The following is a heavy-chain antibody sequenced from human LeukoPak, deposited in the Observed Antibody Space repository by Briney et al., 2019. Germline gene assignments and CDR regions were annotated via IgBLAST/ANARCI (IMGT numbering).Heavy chain of an antibody. CDR1: RYTFTDYY. V-gene: IGHV1-2*02. D-gene: IGHD5-18*01. CDR2: INPHSGGT. Sequence: ASVKVSCKASRYTFTDYYIHWVRQAPGQGLEWMGWINPHSGGTNYAQKLQGRVTMTTDTSTSTAYMELRSLRSDDTAVYYCARHVDTAYYFDYWGQGTLVTVSS. CDR3: ARHVDTAYYFDY. J-gene: IGHJ4*02.